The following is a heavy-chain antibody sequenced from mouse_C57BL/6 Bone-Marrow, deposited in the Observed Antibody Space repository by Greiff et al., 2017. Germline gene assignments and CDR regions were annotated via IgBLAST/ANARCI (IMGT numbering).Heavy chain of an antibody. CDR1: GYTFTSYW. V-gene: IGHV1-72*01. D-gene: IGHD1-2*01. Sequence: VQLQESGAELVKPGASVKLSCKASGYTFTSYWMHWVKQRPGRGLEWIGRIDPNSGGTKYNEKFKSKATLTVDKPSSTAYMQLSSLTSEDSAVYYWAKSRNMPAYAMDYWGQGTSVTVSS. CDR2: IDPNSGGT. CDR3: AKSRNMPAYAMDY. J-gene: IGHJ4*01.